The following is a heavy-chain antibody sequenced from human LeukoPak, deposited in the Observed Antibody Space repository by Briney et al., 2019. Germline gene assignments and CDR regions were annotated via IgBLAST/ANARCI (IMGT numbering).Heavy chain of an antibody. V-gene: IGHV1-69*04. CDR2: IIPILGIA. Sequence: GASVKVSCKASGGTFSSYAISWVRQAPGQGLEWMGRIIPILGIANYAQKFQGRVTITADKSTSTAYMELSSLRSEDTAVYYCARWKGLYSYGHFDYWGQGTLVTVSS. CDR3: ARWKGLYSYGHFDY. CDR1: GGTFSSYA. D-gene: IGHD5-18*01. J-gene: IGHJ4*02.